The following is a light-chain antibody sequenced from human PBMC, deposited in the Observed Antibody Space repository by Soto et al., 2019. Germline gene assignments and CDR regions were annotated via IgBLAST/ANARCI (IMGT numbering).Light chain of an antibody. CDR1: SSDVGANIF. Sequence: QSALAQPASVSGSPGQSITISCTGTSSDVGANIFASWYQQHPGKVPKLMIYTVSSRPSGVSQRFSGSKSGNTASLTISGLQAEDEADYYCSSFTTDSTYVFGTGTKVTVL. V-gene: IGLV2-14*01. CDR3: SSFTTDSTYV. J-gene: IGLJ1*01. CDR2: TVS.